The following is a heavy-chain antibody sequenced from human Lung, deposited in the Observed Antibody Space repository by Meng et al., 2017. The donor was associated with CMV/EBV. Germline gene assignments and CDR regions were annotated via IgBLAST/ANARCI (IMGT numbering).Heavy chain of an antibody. CDR1: GYSFSTYW. V-gene: IGHV5-51*01. CDR3: ASGAGDY. D-gene: IGHD1-26*01. Sequence: KISCKGSGYSFSTYWTAWVRQMPGKGLEWMGVIHPSDSETTYSPSFDGQVTTSADKSISTVYLHWSNLKASDTGMYYCASGAGDYWGQGTLVTVSS. CDR2: IHPSDSET. J-gene: IGHJ4*02.